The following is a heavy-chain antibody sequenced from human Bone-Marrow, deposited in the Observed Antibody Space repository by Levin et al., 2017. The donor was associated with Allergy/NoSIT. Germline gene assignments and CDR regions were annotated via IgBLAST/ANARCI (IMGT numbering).Heavy chain of an antibody. Sequence: GGSLRLSCAASGFTFSDYGMHWVRQAPGKGLEWVALIWYDGSDKYYPDSVKGRFTISRDNSKNTLYLQMNSLRAEDTAVYYCAKSPGIATTGNSYYYGMDVWGQGTTVTVSS. V-gene: IGHV3-33*06. CDR1: GFTFSDYG. J-gene: IGHJ6*02. D-gene: IGHD6-13*01. CDR2: IWYDGSDK. CDR3: AKSPGIATTGNSYYYGMDV.